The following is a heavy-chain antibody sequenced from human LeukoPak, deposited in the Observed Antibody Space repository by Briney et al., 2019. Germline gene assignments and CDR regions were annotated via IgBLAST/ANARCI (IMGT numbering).Heavy chain of an antibody. CDR1: GGSIDSSNYY. CDR2: IYYSGTT. Sequence: SSETLSLTCTVSGGSIDSSNYYWDWIRQPPGKGLEWLGNIYYSGTTFYTSSLKSRVTISADMSKNHFSLRLTSVTAADTAVYYCARQRADYFYHYMDVWGKGTTVIVSS. J-gene: IGHJ6*03. V-gene: IGHV4-39*01. CDR3: ARQRADYFYHYMDV.